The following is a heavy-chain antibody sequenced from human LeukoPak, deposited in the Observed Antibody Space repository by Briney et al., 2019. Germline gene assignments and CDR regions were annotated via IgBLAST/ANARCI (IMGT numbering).Heavy chain of an antibody. CDR2: IGTAGDT. J-gene: IGHJ6*02. V-gene: IGHV3-13*01. CDR3: ARDRSVGHYYYGMDV. Sequence: PGGSLRLSCAASGFTFSSYDMHWVRQATGKGLEWVSAIGTAGDTYYPDSVKGRFTISRENAKNSLYLQMNSLRAGDTAVYYCARDRSVGHYYYGMDVWGQGTTVTVSS. CDR1: GFTFSSYD.